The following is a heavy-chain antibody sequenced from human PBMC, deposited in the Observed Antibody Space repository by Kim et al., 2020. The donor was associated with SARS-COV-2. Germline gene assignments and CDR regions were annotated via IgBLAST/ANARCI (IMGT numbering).Heavy chain of an antibody. CDR3: ARWGYCSGGSCSAGEFWFDP. CDR2: IHYTGTT. Sequence: SETLSLTCTVSGASIDTGGYYWTWIRQHPGKGLEWVGYIHYTGTTYYNPSLKSRVTVSVDTSKKRFSLKLTSVTAADTAVYYCARWGYCSGGSCSAGEFWFDPWGQGTLVTVSS. J-gene: IGHJ5*02. D-gene: IGHD2-15*01. CDR1: GASIDTGGYY. V-gene: IGHV4-31*03.